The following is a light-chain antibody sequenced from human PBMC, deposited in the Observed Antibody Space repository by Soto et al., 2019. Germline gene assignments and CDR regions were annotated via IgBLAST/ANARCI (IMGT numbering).Light chain of an antibody. CDR3: QQYGSSPHT. J-gene: IGKJ3*01. V-gene: IGKV3-20*01. CDR1: QSVSSSY. Sequence: EIVLTQSPGTLSLSPGERATLSCRASQSVSSSYLAWYQQKPGQAPRLLIYGASSRATGIPDRFSGSGSGTDFTLTITRLDPEDFAVNYCQQYGSSPHTCGPGTKVDIK. CDR2: GAS.